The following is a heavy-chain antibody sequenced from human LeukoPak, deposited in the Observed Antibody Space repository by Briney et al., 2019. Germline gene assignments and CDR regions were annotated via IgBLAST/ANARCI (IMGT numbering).Heavy chain of an antibody. J-gene: IGHJ3*02. V-gene: IGHV3-9*01. CDR2: ISWNSGSI. Sequence: GGSLRLSCAASGFTCYDYAMHWVRHAPGKGLEWVSGISWNSGSIGYADSVKGRFTISRDNAKNSLYLQMNSLRAEDTALYYCAKDIAISMNDAFDIWGQGTMVTVSS. CDR1: GFTCYDYA. D-gene: IGHD2-2*01. CDR3: AKDIAISMNDAFDI.